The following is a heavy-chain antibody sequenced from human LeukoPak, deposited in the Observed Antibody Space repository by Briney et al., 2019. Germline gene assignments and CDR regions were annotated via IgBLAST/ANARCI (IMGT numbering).Heavy chain of an antibody. V-gene: IGHV4-34*01. D-gene: IGHD3-22*01. Sequence: SETLSLTCAVYGGSFSGYYWSWIRQPPGKGLEWSGEINHSGSTNYNPSLKSRVTISVDTSKNQFSLKLSSVTAADTAVYYCARGWRHYYDSSGYYDYWGQGTLVTVSS. CDR3: ARGWRHYYDSSGYYDY. J-gene: IGHJ4*02. CDR2: INHSGST. CDR1: GGSFSGYY.